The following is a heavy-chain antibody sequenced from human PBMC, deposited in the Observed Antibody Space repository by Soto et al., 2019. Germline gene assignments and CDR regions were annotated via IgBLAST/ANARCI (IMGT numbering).Heavy chain of an antibody. CDR1: GGSISSYY. Sequence: QVQLQESGPGLVKPSETLSLTCTVSGGSISSYYWSWIRQPPGKGLEWIGYIYYSGSTNYNPSLKSRVTISVDTSKNQFSLKLSSVTAADTAVYYCARWGGSYYYAFDIWGQGTMVTVSS. J-gene: IGHJ3*02. CDR3: ARWGGSYYYAFDI. V-gene: IGHV4-59*01. D-gene: IGHD1-26*01. CDR2: IYYSGST.